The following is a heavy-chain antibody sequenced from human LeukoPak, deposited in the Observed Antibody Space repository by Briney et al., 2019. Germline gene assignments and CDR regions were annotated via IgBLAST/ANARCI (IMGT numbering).Heavy chain of an antibody. V-gene: IGHV3-21*01. CDR1: GFTFSSYS. Sequence: GGSLRLSCAASGFTFSSYSMNWVRQAPGKGLEWVSSISSSSSYIYYADSVKGRFTISRDNAKNSLYLQMNSLRAEDTAVYYCARVLRIAAVMGAFDIWGQGTMVTVSS. J-gene: IGHJ3*02. CDR2: ISSSSSYI. CDR3: ARVLRIAAVMGAFDI. D-gene: IGHD6-13*01.